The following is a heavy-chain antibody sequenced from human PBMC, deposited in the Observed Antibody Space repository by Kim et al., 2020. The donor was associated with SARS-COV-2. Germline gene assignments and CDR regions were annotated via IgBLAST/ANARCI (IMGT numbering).Heavy chain of an antibody. CDR2: INWNGGST. Sequence: GGALRLSCAASGFTFDAYDMSWVRQAPGKGLEWVSGINWNGGSTGYADSVKGRFTISRDNAKNSLYLQMNSLRAEDTALYHCARDSDCSGGSCYDGDYGMDVWRQGTKVTVSS. V-gene: IGHV3-20*01. J-gene: IGHJ6*02. CDR1: GFTFDAYD. CDR3: ARDSDCSGGSCYDGDYGMDV. D-gene: IGHD2-15*01.